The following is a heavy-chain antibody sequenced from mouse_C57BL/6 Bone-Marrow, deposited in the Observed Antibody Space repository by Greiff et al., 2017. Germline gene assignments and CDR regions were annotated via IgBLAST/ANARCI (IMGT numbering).Heavy chain of an antibody. Sequence: VQRVESGPGLVAPSQSLSITCTVSGFSLTSYAISWVRQPPGKGLEWLGVIWTGGGTNYNSALKSRLSISKDNSKSQVFLKMNSLQTDDTARYXCASFPDYGSPYYYAMDYWGQGTSVTVSS. D-gene: IGHD1-1*01. J-gene: IGHJ4*01. CDR2: IWTGGGT. V-gene: IGHV2-9-1*01. CDR3: ASFPDYGSPYYYAMDY. CDR1: GFSLTSYA.